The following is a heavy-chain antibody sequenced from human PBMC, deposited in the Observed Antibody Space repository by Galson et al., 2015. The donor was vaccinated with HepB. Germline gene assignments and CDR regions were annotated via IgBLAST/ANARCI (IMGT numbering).Heavy chain of an antibody. CDR2: ISWDGGST. V-gene: IGHV3-43*01. CDR3: AKDYRVAGDDKSAFDY. D-gene: IGHD2-15*01. CDR1: GFTFDDYT. J-gene: IGHJ4*02. Sequence: SLRLSCAASGFTFDDYTMHWVRHAPGKGLEWVSLISWDGGSTYYADSVKGRFTISRDNSKNSLYLQMNSLRTEDTALYYCAKDYRVAGDDKSAFDYWGQGTPVTVSS.